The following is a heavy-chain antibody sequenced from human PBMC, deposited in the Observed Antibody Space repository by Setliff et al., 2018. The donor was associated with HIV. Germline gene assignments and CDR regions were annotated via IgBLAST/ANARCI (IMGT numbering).Heavy chain of an antibody. V-gene: IGHV3-11*04. CDR1: GFRFSDYY. Sequence: GGSLRLSCAASGFRFSDYYMNWIRQAPGKGLEWVSCISAGGDTIYYADSVKGRFTISRDNTKNSLYLQMNSLGGEDTAVYYCARDLWFGQYVGNWLDPWGRGTLVTVSS. D-gene: IGHD3-10*01. CDR3: ARDLWFGQYVGNWLDP. CDR2: ISAGGDTI. J-gene: IGHJ5*02.